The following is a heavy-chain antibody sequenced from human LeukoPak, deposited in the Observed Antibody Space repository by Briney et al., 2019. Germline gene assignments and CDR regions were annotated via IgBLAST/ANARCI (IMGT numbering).Heavy chain of an antibody. D-gene: IGHD3-22*01. CDR2: IKSKTDGGTT. CDR3: TGPMIVVVTDAFDI. Sequence: KPGGSLRLSCAASGFTFSNAWMSWVRQAPGKGLEWVGRIKSKTDGGTTDYAAPVKGSFTISRDDSKNTLYLQMNSLKTEDTAVYYCTGPMIVVVTDAFDIWGQGTMVTVSS. CDR1: GFTFSNAW. V-gene: IGHV3-15*01. J-gene: IGHJ3*02.